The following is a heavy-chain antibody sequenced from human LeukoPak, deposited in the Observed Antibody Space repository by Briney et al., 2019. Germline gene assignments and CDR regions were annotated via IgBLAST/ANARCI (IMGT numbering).Heavy chain of an antibody. CDR1: GFTFSSYS. CDR3: AKDTGYYYDSSNYWV. J-gene: IGHJ4*02. D-gene: IGHD3-22*01. Sequence: SGGSLRLSCAASGFTFSSYSMNWVRQAPGKGLEWVSSISSSSSYIYYADSVKGRFTISRDNAKNSLYLQMNSLRAEDTALYYCAKDTGYYYDSSNYWVWGQGTLVTVSS. CDR2: ISSSSSYI. V-gene: IGHV3-21*04.